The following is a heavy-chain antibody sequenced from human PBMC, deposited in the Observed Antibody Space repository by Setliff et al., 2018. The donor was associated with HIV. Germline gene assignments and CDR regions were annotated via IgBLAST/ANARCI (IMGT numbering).Heavy chain of an antibody. J-gene: IGHJ3*02. Sequence: GGSLRLSCAASGFTFSNYAMSWVRQAPGKGLEWVSTISSSGGATYYADSVKGRFTISRDNSKNTLYLQMNSLRVEDTAVYYCAKDKGVTTPAFDIWGQGTMVTVSS. D-gene: IGHD4-17*01. CDR2: ISSSGGAT. V-gene: IGHV3-23*01. CDR1: GFTFSNYA. CDR3: AKDKGVTTPAFDI.